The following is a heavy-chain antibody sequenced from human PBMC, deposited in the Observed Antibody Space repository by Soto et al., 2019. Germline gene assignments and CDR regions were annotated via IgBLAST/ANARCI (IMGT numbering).Heavy chain of an antibody. CDR3: ASAAVTGTAGLDF. CDR1: GYTFSGFY. D-gene: IGHD6-19*01. J-gene: IGHJ4*02. V-gene: IGHV1-2*02. Sequence: ASVKVSCKASGYTFSGFYMHWVRQAPGQGLEWMGWINPNSGGTKSAEKFQGRVTMTRDTSISTAYMELSRLTSDDTAVYYCASAAVTGTAGLDFWGQGTLVTVSS. CDR2: INPNSGGT.